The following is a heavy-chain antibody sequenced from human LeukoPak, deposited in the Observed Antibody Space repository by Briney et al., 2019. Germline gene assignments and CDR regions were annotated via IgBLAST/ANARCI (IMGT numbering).Heavy chain of an antibody. J-gene: IGHJ4*02. V-gene: IGHV3-30*18. CDR2: ISYDGSTK. CDR3: AKDRHFYGAGTYYNLDY. Sequence: PGRSLRLSCAASGFIFSTHGMHWVRQAPGKGLEWVSLISYDGSTKYYADSVEGRFTISRGNSKSTLYLQLNSLRVEDTAVYYCAKDRHFYGAGTYYNLDYWGQGTLVTVSS. D-gene: IGHD3-10*01. CDR1: GFIFSTHG.